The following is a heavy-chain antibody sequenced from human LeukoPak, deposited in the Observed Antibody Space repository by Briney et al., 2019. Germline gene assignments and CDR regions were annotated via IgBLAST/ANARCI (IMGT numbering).Heavy chain of an antibody. J-gene: IGHJ4*02. CDR1: GGSINSDY. Sequence: PSETLSLTCTVSGGSINSDYWSWIRQPPGKGLEWIGFIYSSGSLTYNPSLESRVTISVDTSNNQFSLKLTSVTATDSAVYYCARRLWSGPFDYWGQGTLVTVFS. CDR3: ARRLWSGPFDY. D-gene: IGHD3-3*01. CDR2: IYSSGSL. V-gene: IGHV4-4*09.